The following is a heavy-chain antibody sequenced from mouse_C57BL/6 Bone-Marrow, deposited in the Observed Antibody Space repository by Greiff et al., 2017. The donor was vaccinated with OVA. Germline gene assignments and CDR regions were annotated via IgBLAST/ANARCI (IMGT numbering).Heavy chain of an antibody. D-gene: IGHD3-2*02. CDR1: GFTFSNYW. J-gene: IGHJ2*01. CDR2: IRLKSDNYAT. Sequence: EVQLQESGGGLVQPGGSMKLSCVASGFTFSNYWMNWVRPSPEKGLEWVAQIRLKSDNYATHYAESVKGRFTISRDDSKSSVYLQMNNLRAEDTGIYYCTGSSGYGYWGQGTTLTVSA. CDR3: TGSSGYGY. V-gene: IGHV6-3*01.